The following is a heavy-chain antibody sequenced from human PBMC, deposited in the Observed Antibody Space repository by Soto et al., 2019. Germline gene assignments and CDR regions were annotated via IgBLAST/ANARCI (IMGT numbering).Heavy chain of an antibody. V-gene: IGHV5-51*01. CDR3: ARKASTTGTTGSHGLDV. Sequence: EVQLVPSGAEVKKPGESLKISCKGSEYRFTSYWIGWVRQKPGKGLEWMGIIYPGDSDTRYSPSFQGQVTISADKSISTAYLQWSSLKASDTGTYYCARKASTTGTTGSHGLDVWGQGTTVTVSS. CDR1: EYRFTSYW. CDR2: IYPGDSDT. D-gene: IGHD1-1*01. J-gene: IGHJ6*02.